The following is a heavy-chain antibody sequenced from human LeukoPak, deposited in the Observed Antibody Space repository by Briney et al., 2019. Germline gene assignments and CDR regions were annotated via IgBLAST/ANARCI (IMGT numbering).Heavy chain of an antibody. CDR2: ISSSGSTI. Sequence: GGSLRLSCAASGFTFSSYEMNWVRQAPGKGLEWVSYISSSGSTIYYADSVKGRFTISRDNAKNSLYLQMNSLRAEDTAVYYCARDQAPRMITFGGPRRWFDPWGQGTLVTVSS. CDR1: GFTFSSYE. CDR3: ARDQAPRMITFGGPRRWFDP. V-gene: IGHV3-48*03. J-gene: IGHJ5*02. D-gene: IGHD3-16*01.